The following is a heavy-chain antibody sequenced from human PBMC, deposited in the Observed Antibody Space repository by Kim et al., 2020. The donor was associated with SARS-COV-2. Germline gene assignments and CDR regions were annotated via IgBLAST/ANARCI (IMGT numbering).Heavy chain of an antibody. CDR2: IYYSGST. CDR3: ARDYYDSSGYFWFDP. J-gene: IGHJ5*02. V-gene: IGHV4-31*03. CDR1: GGSISSGGYY. Sequence: SETLSLTCTVSGGSISSGGYYWSWIRQHPGKGLEWIGYIYYSGSTYYNPSLKSRVTISVDTSKNQFSLKLSSVTAADTAVYYCARDYYDSSGYFWFDPWGQGTLVTVSS. D-gene: IGHD3-22*01.